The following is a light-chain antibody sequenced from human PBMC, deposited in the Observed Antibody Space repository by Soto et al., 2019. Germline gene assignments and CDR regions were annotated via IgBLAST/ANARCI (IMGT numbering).Light chain of an antibody. J-gene: IGLJ2*01. CDR1: SSDIGGYNY. CDR2: EVS. V-gene: IGLV2-14*01. Sequence: QSVLTQPASVSGSPGQSITISCTGTSSDIGGYNYVSWYQQHPGKAPKLMIYEVSNRPPGVSNRFSGSKSGNTASLTISGLQAEDEADYYCSSYTTSSTLIVFGGGTQLTVL. CDR3: SSYTTSSTLIV.